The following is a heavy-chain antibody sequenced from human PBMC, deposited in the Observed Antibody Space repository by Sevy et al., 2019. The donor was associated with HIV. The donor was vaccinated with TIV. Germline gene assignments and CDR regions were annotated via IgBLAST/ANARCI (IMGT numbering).Heavy chain of an antibody. J-gene: IGHJ6*02. D-gene: IGHD2-2*02. V-gene: IGHV3-23*01. CDR3: AKPLGCGSTSCYSYYYFGMDV. CDR1: AFTFSTYA. CDR2: ISDTGGGT. Sequence: GGSLRLSCAASAFTFSTYAMTWVRQAPGKGLEWVSGISDTGGGTYYADSVKGRFTISRDNSKNTLYLQMNSLRAEDTAVYYCAKPLGCGSTSCYSYYYFGMDVWGQGTTVTVSS.